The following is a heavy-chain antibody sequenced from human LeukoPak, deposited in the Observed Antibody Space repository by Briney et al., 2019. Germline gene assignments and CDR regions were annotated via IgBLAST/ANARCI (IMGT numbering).Heavy chain of an antibody. D-gene: IGHD3-3*01. CDR1: GGSISSYY. CDR3: ARNLLHDFWSGHDAFDI. Sequence: SETLSLTCTVSGGSISSYYWSWIRQPPGKGLEWIGYIYYSGSTNYNPSLKSRVTISVDTSKNQFSLKLSSVTAADTAVYYCARNLLHDFWSGHDAFDIWGQGTMVTVSS. V-gene: IGHV4-59*01. J-gene: IGHJ3*02. CDR2: IYYSGST.